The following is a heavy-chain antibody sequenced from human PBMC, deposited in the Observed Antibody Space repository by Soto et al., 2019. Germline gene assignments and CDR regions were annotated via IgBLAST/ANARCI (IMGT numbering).Heavy chain of an antibody. CDR2: IIPIFGTA. D-gene: IGHD5-18*01. CDR3: VRKGYSYGLDY. V-gene: IGHV1-69*13. J-gene: IGHJ4*02. Sequence: VKVSCKASGGTFISYAISWVRQAPGQGLEWMGGIIPIFGTANYAQKFQGRVTITADESTSTAYMELSSLRSEDTAVYYCVRKGYSYGLDYWGQGTLVTVSS. CDR1: GGTFISYA.